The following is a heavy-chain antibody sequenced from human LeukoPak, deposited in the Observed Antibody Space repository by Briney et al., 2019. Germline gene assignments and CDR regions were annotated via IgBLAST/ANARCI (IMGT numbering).Heavy chain of an antibody. V-gene: IGHV4-34*01. D-gene: IGHD5-18*01. J-gene: IGHJ4*02. CDR3: AREGYSYGYYRSDY. CDR2: INHSGST. Sequence: SETLSLTCAVYGGSFSGYYWSWIRQPPGKGLEWIGEINHSGSTNYNPSLKSRVTISVDTSKNQFSLKLSSVTAADTAVYYCAREGYSYGYYRSDYWGQGTLVTVSS. CDR1: GGSFSGYY.